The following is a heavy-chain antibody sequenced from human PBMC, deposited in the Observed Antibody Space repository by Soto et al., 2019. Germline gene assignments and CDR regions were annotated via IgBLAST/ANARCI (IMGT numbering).Heavy chain of an antibody. CDR3: ARRSPDSYYYYYYYMDV. J-gene: IGHJ6*03. Sequence: GGSLRVSCAASGFTFSDYYMSWIRQAPGKGLEWVSYISSSGSTIYYADSVKGRFTISRDNAKNSLYLQMNSLRAEDTAVYYCARRSPDSYYYYYYYMDVWGKGTTVTVSS. D-gene: IGHD2-15*01. V-gene: IGHV3-11*01. CDR1: GFTFSDYY. CDR2: ISSSGSTI.